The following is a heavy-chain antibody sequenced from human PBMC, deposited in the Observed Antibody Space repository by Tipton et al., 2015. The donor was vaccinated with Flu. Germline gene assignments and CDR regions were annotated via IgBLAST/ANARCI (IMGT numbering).Heavy chain of an antibody. J-gene: IGHJ6*02. CDR2: IYYSGST. D-gene: IGHD3-3*01. CDR3: ARDCGGLRSEMLYYYFGMDV. V-gene: IGHV4-31*03. Sequence: TLSLTCTVSGGSISSGGYYWSWIRQHPGKGLEWIGYIYYSGSTYYNPSLKSRVTISVDTSKNQFSLKLSSVTAADTAVYYCARDCGGLRSEMLYYYFGMDVWGQGTPVTASS. CDR1: GGSISSGGYY.